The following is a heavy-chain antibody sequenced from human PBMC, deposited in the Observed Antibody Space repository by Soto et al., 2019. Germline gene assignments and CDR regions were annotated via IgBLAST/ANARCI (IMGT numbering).Heavy chain of an antibody. Sequence: VQLVESGGGVVQPGRSVRLSCAASGFTFSAYAMHWVRQAPGKGLEWVAVVSHDGRNTHYADSVKGRFTISRDSSKNTVSLEMTSLRAEDTAVYYCAKGGRQWLVTSDFNYWGQGALVTVSS. CDR1: GFTFSAYA. D-gene: IGHD6-19*01. CDR2: VSHDGRNT. V-gene: IGHV3-30*18. CDR3: AKGGRQWLVTSDFNY. J-gene: IGHJ4*02.